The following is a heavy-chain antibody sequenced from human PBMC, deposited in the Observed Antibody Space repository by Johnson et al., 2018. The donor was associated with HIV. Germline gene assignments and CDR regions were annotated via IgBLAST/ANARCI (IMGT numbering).Heavy chain of an antibody. CDR1: GFIFSNHD. V-gene: IGHV3-30*18. CDR2: ISYDGNNK. J-gene: IGHJ3*02. D-gene: IGHD2-21*01. CDR3: AKSYCPGCDGFDI. Sequence: QEKLVESGGGVVQPGGSLRLSCTASGFIFSNHDIDWVRQAPGKGLEWVGHISYDGNNKYHGDSVKGRFTISRDNSKNTLDLQMNNLRTEESGVYYCAKSYCPGCDGFDIWGQGTMVTVSS.